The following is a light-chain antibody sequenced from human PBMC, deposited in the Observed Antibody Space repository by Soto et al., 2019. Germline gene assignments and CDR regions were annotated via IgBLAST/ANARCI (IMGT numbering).Light chain of an antibody. CDR3: QQYFSLPGT. CDR2: WAS. Sequence: DIVMTQSPDSLAVSLGERATINCKSRQTILYSSNNKNYLAWYQQKPGQPPKLLIYWASTRESGVPDRFSGSGSGTDFTLTINSVQAEDVAVYYCQQYFSLPGTFGLGTKVDI. CDR1: QTILYSSNNKNY. J-gene: IGKJ1*01. V-gene: IGKV4-1*01.